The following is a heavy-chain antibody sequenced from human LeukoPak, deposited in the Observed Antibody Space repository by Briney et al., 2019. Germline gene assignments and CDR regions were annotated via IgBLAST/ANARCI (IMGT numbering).Heavy chain of an antibody. CDR3: AREGMGRRAFDI. V-gene: IGHV3-21*01. CDR2: ISSSSSYI. CDR1: GFTFSTYS. J-gene: IGHJ3*02. D-gene: IGHD3-10*01. Sequence: GSLRLSCAASGFTFSTYSMNWVRQAPGKGLEWVSSISSSSSYIYYADSVKGRFTISRDNAKNSLSLHMNSLRAEDTAVNYCAREGMGRRAFDIWGQGTMVTVSS.